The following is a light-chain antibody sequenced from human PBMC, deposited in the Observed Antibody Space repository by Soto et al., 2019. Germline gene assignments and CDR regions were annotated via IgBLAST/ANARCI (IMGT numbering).Light chain of an antibody. CDR2: RAS. V-gene: IGKV1-5*03. CDR3: QQYNNYPRT. CDR1: QTVDTW. Sequence: DIQMTQFPSTLPASVGDTVTITCRASQTVDTWLAWYQQKPGKAPSLLIYRASSLESGVPSRFSGSGSGTEFTLTIRSLQTDDFASYYCQQYNNYPRTFGQGTKVEVK. J-gene: IGKJ1*01.